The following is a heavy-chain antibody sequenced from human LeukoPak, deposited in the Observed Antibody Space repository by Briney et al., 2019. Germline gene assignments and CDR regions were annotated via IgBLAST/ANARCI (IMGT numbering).Heavy chain of an antibody. V-gene: IGHV3-49*04. J-gene: IGHJ4*02. CDR3: TGGYSYDPFDY. CDR1: GFTFGDYA. Sequence: GGSLRLSCTASGFTFGDYAMSWVRQAPGKGLEWVGFIRSKAYGGNTEYAVYVKGRFTISRDDSKSIAYLQMNSLKTENTAVYYCTGGYSYDPFDYWGQGTLVTVSS. D-gene: IGHD5-18*01. CDR2: IRSKAYGGNT.